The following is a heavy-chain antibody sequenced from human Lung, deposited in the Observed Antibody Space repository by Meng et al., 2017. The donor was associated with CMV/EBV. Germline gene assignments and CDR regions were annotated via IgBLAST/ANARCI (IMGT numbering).Heavy chain of an antibody. Sequence: GKSLKISCAASGFTFSSYSMNWVRQAPGKGLEWVSYISSSSSTIYYADSVKGRFTISRDNAKNSLYLQMNSLRAEDTAVYYCARGGITIFGVVTRVMDVWGQGTTVTVSS. CDR2: ISSSSSTI. D-gene: IGHD3-3*01. J-gene: IGHJ6*02. CDR3: ARGGITIFGVVTRVMDV. V-gene: IGHV3-48*04. CDR1: GFTFSSYS.